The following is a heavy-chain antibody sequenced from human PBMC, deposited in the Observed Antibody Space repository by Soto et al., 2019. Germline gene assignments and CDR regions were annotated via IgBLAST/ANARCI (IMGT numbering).Heavy chain of an antibody. J-gene: IGHJ4*02. V-gene: IGHV3-23*01. CDR1: GGSISSYY. D-gene: IGHD1-26*01. CDR3: ARVTSAGELRSGYFDC. Sequence: PSETLSLTCTVSGGSISSYYWSWIRQPPGKGLEWVSGISGSGGSTYYADSVKGRFTISRDNSKNMLYLQMSSLRGEDTAIYYCARVTSAGELRSGYFDCRGQGTLVTVSS. CDR2: ISGSGGST.